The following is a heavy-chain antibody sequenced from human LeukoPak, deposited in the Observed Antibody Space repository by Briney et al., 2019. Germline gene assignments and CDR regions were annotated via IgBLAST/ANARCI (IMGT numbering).Heavy chain of an antibody. CDR3: AKILVSSRTYYYYGMDV. V-gene: IGHV3-23*01. CDR1: GFTFSSYA. CDR2: ISGSGGST. D-gene: IGHD2-2*01. Sequence: GGSLRLSCAASGFTFSSYAMSWVRQAPGKGLEWVSAISGSGGSTYYADSVKGRFTISRDNSKNTLYLQMNSLRAEDTAVYYCAKILVSSRTYYYYGMDVWGQGTTVTVSS. J-gene: IGHJ6*02.